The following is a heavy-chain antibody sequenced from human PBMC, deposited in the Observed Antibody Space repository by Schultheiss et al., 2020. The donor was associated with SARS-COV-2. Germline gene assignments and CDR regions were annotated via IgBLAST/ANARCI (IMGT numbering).Heavy chain of an antibody. D-gene: IGHD3-10*01. CDR2: ISYDGSNK. Sequence: GGSLRLSCAASGFTFSSYAMHWVRQAPGKGLEWVAVISYDGSNKYYADSVKGRFTISRDNSKNTLYMEMNRLRGEDTAVYYCARRGMVRGAGTLDYWGQGTLVTVSS. CDR1: GFTFSSYA. J-gene: IGHJ4*02. CDR3: ARRGMVRGAGTLDY. V-gene: IGHV3-30*01.